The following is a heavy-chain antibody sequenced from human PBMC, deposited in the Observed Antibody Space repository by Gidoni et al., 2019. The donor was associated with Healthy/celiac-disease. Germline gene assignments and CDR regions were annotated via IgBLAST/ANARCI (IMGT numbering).Heavy chain of an antibody. CDR1: GYSISSGSY. V-gene: IGHV4-38-2*01. CDR2: IYQSGRP. D-gene: IGHD4-17*01. Sequence: QVQLQEAGKGRVKPSETLSLTGAVAGYSISSGSYWGWIRQPPWKGLEWIGSIYQSGRPYYNPSLKSRVTISVDTSNLQFSLKLISVSAADTAVYSCARAGDYSWFDPWGQGTLVTVSS. CDR3: ARAGDYSWFDP. J-gene: IGHJ5*02.